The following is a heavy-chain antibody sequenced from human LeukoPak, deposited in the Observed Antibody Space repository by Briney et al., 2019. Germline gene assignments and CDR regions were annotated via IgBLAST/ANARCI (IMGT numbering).Heavy chain of an antibody. CDR2: IKSKTDGGTT. CDR3: TTDLFYYGSGGYYNVDY. V-gene: IGHV3-15*01. Sequence: GGSPRLSCAASGFTFSNAWMSWVRQAPGKGLEWVGRIKSKTDGGTTDYAAPVKGRFTTSRDDSKNTLYLQMNSLKTEDTAVHYCTTDLFYYGSGGYYNVDYWGKEPWSPSPQ. CDR1: GFTFSNAW. J-gene: IGHJ4*01. D-gene: IGHD3-10*01.